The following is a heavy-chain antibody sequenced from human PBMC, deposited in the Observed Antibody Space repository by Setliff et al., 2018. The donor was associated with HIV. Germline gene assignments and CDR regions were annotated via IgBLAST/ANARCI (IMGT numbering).Heavy chain of an antibody. V-gene: IGHV3-20*04. CDR2: INWNGGRT. CDR1: GFAFVDFA. J-gene: IGHJ3*01. CDR3: ARHWGRDLGHAFEG. D-gene: IGHD3-16*01. Sequence: GESLTISCAASGFAFVDFAMTWVRQRPGKGPEWVSYINWNGGRTDFADSVKGRFSISRDNVERYVFLEMNDLGPEDTALYYCARHWGRDLGHAFEGWGQGTMVTVSS.